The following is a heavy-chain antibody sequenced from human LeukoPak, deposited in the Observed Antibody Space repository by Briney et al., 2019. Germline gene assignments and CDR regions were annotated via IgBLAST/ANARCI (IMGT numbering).Heavy chain of an antibody. Sequence: PSETLSLTCTVSGGSINGYYWTWIRQPPGKGLEWIGYIYYSGNTNYNPSLKSRVSLSVHTSKNQLSLRLSSVTTADTAIYYCARRRLGDAFDVWGQGTMVAVSS. J-gene: IGHJ3*01. V-gene: IGHV4-59*08. D-gene: IGHD3-16*01. CDR1: GGSINGYY. CDR2: IYYSGNT. CDR3: ARRRLGDAFDV.